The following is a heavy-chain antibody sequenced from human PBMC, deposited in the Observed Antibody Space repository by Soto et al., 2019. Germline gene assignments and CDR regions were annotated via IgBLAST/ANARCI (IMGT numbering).Heavy chain of an antibody. D-gene: IGHD3-10*01. Sequence: QVQLVESGGGVVQPGRSRRLSCAASGFTFSNYGMHWVRQAPGKGLEWVAAISYDGTNEYYADSVKGRFTISRDDTENTLFVQMNSLRPEDTAVYYCVKDLETFGGPFGSDIWGQGTRVTVSS. J-gene: IGHJ3*02. CDR2: ISYDGTNE. V-gene: IGHV3-30*18. CDR3: VKDLETFGGPFGSDI. CDR1: GFTFSNYG.